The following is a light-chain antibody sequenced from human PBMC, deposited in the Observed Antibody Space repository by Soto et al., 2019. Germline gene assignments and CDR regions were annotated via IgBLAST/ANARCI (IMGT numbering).Light chain of an antibody. Sequence: QSALTQPASVSGSPGQSIPISCTGTSSDVGSYNLVSWYQQHPGKAPKLMIYEGSKRPSGASNRFSGSKSVNTASLTISGLQAEDGADYYCCSYSGSSTLVFGGGTELTVL. CDR1: SSDVGSYNL. J-gene: IGLJ3*02. CDR3: CSYSGSSTLV. CDR2: EGS. V-gene: IGLV2-23*01.